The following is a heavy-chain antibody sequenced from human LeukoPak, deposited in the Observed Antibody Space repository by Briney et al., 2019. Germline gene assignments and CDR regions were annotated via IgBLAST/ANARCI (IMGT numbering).Heavy chain of an antibody. J-gene: IGHJ4*02. CDR3: ARASSGCWNY. Sequence: PGGSLRLSCAASGFTFEDYAMHWVRLVPGKGLEWVSGISWNSASIGYADSVKGRFTISRDNAKNSLYLQMNSLRAEDTAVYYCARASSGCWNYWGQGTLVTVSS. D-gene: IGHD6-19*01. CDR2: ISWNSASI. CDR1: GFTFEDYA. V-gene: IGHV3-9*01.